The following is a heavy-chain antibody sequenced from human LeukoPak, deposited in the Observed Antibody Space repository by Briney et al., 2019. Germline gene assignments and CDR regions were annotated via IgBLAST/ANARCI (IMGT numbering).Heavy chain of an antibody. D-gene: IGHD6-13*01. CDR1: GFTFSSYG. J-gene: IGHJ4*02. V-gene: IGHV3-30*02. Sequence: GGSLRLSCAASGFTFSSYGMHWVRQAPGKGLEWVSFIQYDGSNKYYADSVMGRFTISRDNAKNSLYLQMNSLRAEDTAVYYCAREAGRQQLATPFDYWGQGTLVTVSS. CDR2: IQYDGSNK. CDR3: AREAGRQQLATPFDY.